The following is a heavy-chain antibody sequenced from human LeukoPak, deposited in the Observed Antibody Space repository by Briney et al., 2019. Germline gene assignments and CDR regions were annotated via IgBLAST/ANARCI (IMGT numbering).Heavy chain of an antibody. CDR3: ARGTSVAGSDY. V-gene: IGHV3-74*01. Sequence: PGGSLRLSCAASGFTFSNYWIHWVRQAPGKGPVWVSHINSDGSGTSYADSVKGRFTVSRDNAKSTLYLQVNSLRVEDTAVYYCARGTSVAGSDYWGQGTLVTVSS. CDR2: INSDGSGT. CDR1: GFTFSNYW. D-gene: IGHD6-19*01. J-gene: IGHJ4*02.